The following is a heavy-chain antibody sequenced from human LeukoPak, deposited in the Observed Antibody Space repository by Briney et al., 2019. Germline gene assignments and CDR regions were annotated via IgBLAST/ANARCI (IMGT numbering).Heavy chain of an antibody. D-gene: IGHD3-10*01. V-gene: IGHV3-30*18. Sequence: GRSLRLSCAASGFTFSSYGMHWVRQAPGKGLEWVALITYDGYYKYYADSVKGRFTISRDNSKNMYLQMNSLRAEDTAVYYCAKDLISMVRGSPMDVWGQGTTVTVSS. J-gene: IGHJ6*02. CDR3: AKDLISMVRGSPMDV. CDR2: ITYDGYYK. CDR1: GFTFSSYG.